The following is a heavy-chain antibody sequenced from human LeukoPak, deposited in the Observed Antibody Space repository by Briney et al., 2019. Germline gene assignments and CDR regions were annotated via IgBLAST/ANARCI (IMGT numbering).Heavy chain of an antibody. Sequence: SQTLSLTCAISGDSVSSNSAAWNWIRQSPSRGLEWLGRTYYRSKWYNDYAVSVRSRITINPDTSKNQFSLQLNSVTPEDTAVYYCARGAPMGQQLAFDYWGQGTLVTVSS. V-gene: IGHV6-1*01. CDR3: ARGAPMGQQLAFDY. CDR1: GDSVSSNSAA. J-gene: IGHJ4*02. CDR2: TYYRSKWYN. D-gene: IGHD6-13*01.